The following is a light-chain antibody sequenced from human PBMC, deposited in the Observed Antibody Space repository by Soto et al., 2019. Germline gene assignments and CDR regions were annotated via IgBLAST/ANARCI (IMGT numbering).Light chain of an antibody. Sequence: SVSPGGTATLSCRASQSLSGTLAWYQQKPGQAPRLLIFRASTRATGVPARFSGRGSGTDFTLTISGLQPEDFATYYCLQERGYPRTFGQGTKVDIK. CDR2: RAS. CDR3: LQERGYPRT. V-gene: IGKV3-15*01. CDR1: QSLSGT. J-gene: IGKJ1*01.